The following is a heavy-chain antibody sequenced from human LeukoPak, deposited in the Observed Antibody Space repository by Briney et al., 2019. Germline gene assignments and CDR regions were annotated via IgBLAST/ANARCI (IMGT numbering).Heavy chain of an antibody. Sequence: GSSVKVSCKASGGTFSSYVISWVRQAPAQGLEWMGGIIPIFGTANYAQKFQGRVTITADESTSTAYKELSSLRSEDTAVYYCARGPCDSRGQDYYYYYMDVWGRGTTVTVS. CDR1: GGTFSSYV. V-gene: IGHV1-69*01. J-gene: IGHJ6*03. CDR2: IIPIFGTA. D-gene: IGHD3-22*01. CDR3: ARGPCDSRGQDYYYYYMDV.